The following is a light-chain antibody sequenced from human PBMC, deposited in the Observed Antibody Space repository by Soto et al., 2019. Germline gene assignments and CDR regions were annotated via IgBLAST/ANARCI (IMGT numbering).Light chain of an antibody. CDR1: QSVSSN. CDR3: QQYNNWPPTT. J-gene: IGKJ1*01. V-gene: IGKV3-15*01. CDR2: GAS. Sequence: IVLTQSPASLSLSPWERAALSCRASQSVSSNLAWYQQKPGQAPRLLIYGASARATGIPARFSGSGSGTEFTLTISSLQSEDFAVYYCQQYNNWPPTTFGQGTKVDIK.